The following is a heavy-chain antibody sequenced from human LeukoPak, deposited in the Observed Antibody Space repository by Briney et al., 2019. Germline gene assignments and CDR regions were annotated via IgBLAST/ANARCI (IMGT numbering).Heavy chain of an antibody. D-gene: IGHD6-19*01. J-gene: IGHJ4*02. CDR3: ARLGVAVADSDY. Sequence: GGSLRLSCAASGFTVSSNYMSWVRQAPGKGLEWVSIIYSGGSTYFADSVKGRFTISRDISKNTLYLQMNSLRAEDTAVYYCARLGVAVADSDYWGQGTLVTVSS. V-gene: IGHV3-53*05. CDR1: GFTVSSNY. CDR2: IYSGGST.